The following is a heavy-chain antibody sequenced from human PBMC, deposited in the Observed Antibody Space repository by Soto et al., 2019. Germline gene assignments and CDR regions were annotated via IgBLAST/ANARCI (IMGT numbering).Heavy chain of an antibody. CDR2: IKQDGSEE. CDR3: XXXXXSGRGWDV. V-gene: IGHV3-7*01. CDR1: GFTFSSYW. J-gene: IGHJ6*02. D-gene: IGHD3-10*01. Sequence: EVQLVESGGGLVQPGGSLRLSCVDSGFTFSSYWMSWVRQAPVKGLEWVGNIKQDGSEENYVDSVKGRFTISRDNAKXXXXXXXXXXXXXXXAXYXXXXXXXSGRGWDVWGQGTTVVVSS.